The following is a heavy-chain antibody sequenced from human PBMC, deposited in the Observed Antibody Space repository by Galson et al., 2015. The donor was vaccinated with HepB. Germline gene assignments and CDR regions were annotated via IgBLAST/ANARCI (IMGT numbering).Heavy chain of an antibody. CDR2: ISYDGSNK. V-gene: IGHV3-30*18. Sequence: SLRLSCAASGFTFSSYGMHWVRQAPGKGLEWVAVISYDGSNKYYADSVKGRFTISRDNSKNTLYLQMNSLRAEDTAVYYCAKENYGSGSHFFDFGAFDIWGQGTMVTVSS. J-gene: IGHJ3*02. CDR1: GFTFSSYG. CDR3: AKENYGSGSHFFDFGAFDI. D-gene: IGHD3-10*01.